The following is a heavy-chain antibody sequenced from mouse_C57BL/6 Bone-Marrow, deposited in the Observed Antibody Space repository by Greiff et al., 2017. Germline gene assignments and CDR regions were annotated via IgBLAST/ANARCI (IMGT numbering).Heavy chain of an antibody. CDR1: GYTITSYW. V-gene: IGHV1-52*01. J-gene: IGHJ3*01. CDR2: IDPSDSET. CDR3: ARSLYYDYSWFAY. Sequence: QVQLQQPGAELVRPGSSVKLSCKASGYTITSYWMHWVKQRPIQGLEWIGNIDPSDSETHYNQKFKDKATLTVDKSSSTAYMQLSSLTSEDSAVYYCARSLYYDYSWFAYWGQGTLVTVSA. D-gene: IGHD2-4*01.